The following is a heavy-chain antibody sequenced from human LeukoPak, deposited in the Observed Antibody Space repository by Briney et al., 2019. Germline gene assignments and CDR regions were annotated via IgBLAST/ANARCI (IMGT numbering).Heavy chain of an antibody. CDR2: INHSGST. V-gene: IGHV4-34*01. CDR3: ASSYKRGVVIIHYVDY. D-gene: IGHD3-3*01. CDR1: GGSFSGYY. Sequence: PSETLSLTCAVCGGSFSGYYWSWIRQPPGKGLEWIGEINHSGSTNYNPSLKSRVTISVDTSKNQFSLKLSSVTAADTAVYYCASSYKRGVVIIHYVDYWGQGTLVTVSS. J-gene: IGHJ4*02.